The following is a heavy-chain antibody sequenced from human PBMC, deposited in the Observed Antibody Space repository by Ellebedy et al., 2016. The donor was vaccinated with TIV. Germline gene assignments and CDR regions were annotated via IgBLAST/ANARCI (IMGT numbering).Heavy chain of an antibody. Sequence: ASVKVSXXASGYTFINHGMHWVRQAPGQRLEWMGWINTANGNTKYSQKFQGRVTITRDTYASTAYMELSSLRSEDTAVYYCARMPRDYSARPSWGQGTLVTVSS. V-gene: IGHV1-3*04. CDR3: ARMPRDYSARPS. J-gene: IGHJ5*02. CDR1: GYTFINHG. CDR2: INTANGNT. D-gene: IGHD4/OR15-4a*01.